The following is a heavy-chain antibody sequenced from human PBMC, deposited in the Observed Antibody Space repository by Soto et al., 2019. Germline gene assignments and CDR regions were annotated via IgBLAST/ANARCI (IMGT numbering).Heavy chain of an antibody. V-gene: IGHV3-33*01. Sequence: GGSLRLSCGASGFTFSNHGMHWVRQAPGKGLEWVAFIWYDGSNKYYGDSVKGRFTISRDSSKNTLFLQMSSLRAEDTAVYYCARDRLRFLEIDYWGQGTLVTVSS. CDR3: ARDRLRFLEIDY. CDR2: IWYDGSNK. J-gene: IGHJ4*02. CDR1: GFTFSNHG. D-gene: IGHD3-3*01.